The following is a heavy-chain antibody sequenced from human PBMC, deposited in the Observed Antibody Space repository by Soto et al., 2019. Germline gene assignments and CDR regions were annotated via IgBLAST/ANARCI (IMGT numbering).Heavy chain of an antibody. CDR3: ARGSWIHLYRYYYYGMDV. Sequence: QVQLVQSGAEVKKPGSSVKFSCKASGGTFSSYAISWVRQAPGQGLEWMGGIIPIFGTANYAQKFQGRVTITAAESTSTAYMELSSLRSEDTAVYYCARGSWIHLYRYYYYGMDVWGQGTTVTVSS. CDR2: IIPIFGTA. CDR1: GGTFSSYA. V-gene: IGHV1-69*01. D-gene: IGHD5-18*01. J-gene: IGHJ6*02.